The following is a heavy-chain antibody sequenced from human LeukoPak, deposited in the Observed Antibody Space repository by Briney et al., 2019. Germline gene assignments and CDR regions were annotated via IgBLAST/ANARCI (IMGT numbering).Heavy chain of an antibody. CDR2: IKQDGSEK. D-gene: IGHD6-19*01. J-gene: IGHJ4*02. Sequence: GGSLRLSCAASGFTFSSYWMNWVRQAPGKGLEWVANIKQDGSEKYYVDSVKGRFTISRDNAKNSLYLQMNSLRGEDTALYYCAKVTTGWDVSFDYWGQGTLVTVSS. CDR1: GFTFSSYW. V-gene: IGHV3-7*03. CDR3: AKVTTGWDVSFDY.